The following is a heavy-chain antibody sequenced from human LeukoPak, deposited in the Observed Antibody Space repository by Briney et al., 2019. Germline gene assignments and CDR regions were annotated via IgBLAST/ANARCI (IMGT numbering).Heavy chain of an antibody. CDR1: GYTFTSYD. D-gene: IGHD3-3*01. J-gene: IGHJ5*02. CDR2: MNPNSGNT. Sequence: ASVKVSCKASGYTFTSYDINWVRQATGQGLEWMGWMNPNSGNTGYAQKFQGRVTMTRNTSISTAYMGLSSLRSEDTAVYYCARGAVYDFWSGYYDGWFDPWGQGTLVTVSS. CDR3: ARGAVYDFWSGYYDGWFDP. V-gene: IGHV1-8*01.